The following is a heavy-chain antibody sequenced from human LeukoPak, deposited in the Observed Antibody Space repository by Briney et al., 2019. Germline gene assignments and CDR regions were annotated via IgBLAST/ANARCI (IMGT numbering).Heavy chain of an antibody. Sequence: SVKVSCKASGGTFSSYAISWVRQAPGQGLEWMGGIIPIFGTANYAQKFQGRVTITTDESTSTAYMELSSLRSEDTAVYYCAGPDPIAAAGTEKYPHDAFDIWGQGTMVTVSS. CDR2: IIPIFGTA. CDR3: AGPDPIAAAGTEKYPHDAFDI. CDR1: GGTFSSYA. J-gene: IGHJ3*02. D-gene: IGHD6-13*01. V-gene: IGHV1-69*05.